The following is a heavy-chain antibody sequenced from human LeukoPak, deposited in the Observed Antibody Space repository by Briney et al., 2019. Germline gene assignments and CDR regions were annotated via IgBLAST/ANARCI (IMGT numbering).Heavy chain of an antibody. J-gene: IGHJ5*02. CDR2: INHSGST. Sequence: PSETLSLTCAVYGGSFSGYYWSWIRLPPGKGLEWIGEINHSGSTNYNPSLKSRVTISVDTSKNQFSLKLSSVTAADTAVYYCARGGGSTSADWFDPWGQGTLVTVSS. D-gene: IGHD2-2*01. V-gene: IGHV4-34*01. CDR3: ARGGGSTSADWFDP. CDR1: GGSFSGYY.